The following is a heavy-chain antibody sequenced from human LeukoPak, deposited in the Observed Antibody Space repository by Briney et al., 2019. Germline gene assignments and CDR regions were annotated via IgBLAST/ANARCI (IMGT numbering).Heavy chain of an antibody. V-gene: IGHV1-18*01. CDR1: GYTFTNYG. CDR2: ISAYNGNT. D-gene: IGHD2-2*01. J-gene: IGHJ5*02. CDR3: ARGGVVPPHAKNWFDP. Sequence: ASVKVSCKASGYTFTNYGISWVRQAPGQGLEWMGWISAYNGNTNYAPKVQGRVTMTTDTSTSTAYMELRSLRSDDTAVYYCARGGVVPPHAKNWFDPWGQGTLVIVSS.